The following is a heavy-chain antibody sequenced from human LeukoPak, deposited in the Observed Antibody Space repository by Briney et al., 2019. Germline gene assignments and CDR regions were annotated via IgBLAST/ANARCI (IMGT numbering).Heavy chain of an antibody. Sequence: GSLRLSCAASGFTFSSYWMTWVRQPPGKGLEWIGSIYYSGSTYYNPSLKSRVTISVDTSKNQFSLKLSSVTAADTAVYYCARDIARDAFDIWGQGTMVTVSS. CDR1: GFTFSSYW. CDR2: IYYSGST. V-gene: IGHV4-39*07. D-gene: IGHD6-13*01. J-gene: IGHJ3*02. CDR3: ARDIARDAFDI.